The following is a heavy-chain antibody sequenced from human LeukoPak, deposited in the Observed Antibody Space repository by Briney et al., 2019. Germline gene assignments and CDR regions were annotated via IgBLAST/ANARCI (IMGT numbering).Heavy chain of an antibody. J-gene: IGHJ3*02. CDR2: ISRSSSYI. Sequence: GGSLRLSCAASGFTFSSYSMDWVRQTPGKGLEWVSSISRSSSYIYYADSVKGRSTISRDNAKNSLYLQMNSLRAEDTAVYYCARGFPAGYSDTFDIWGQGTMVTVSS. CDR1: GFTFSSYS. CDR3: ARGFPAGYSDTFDI. V-gene: IGHV3-21*01. D-gene: IGHD6-13*01.